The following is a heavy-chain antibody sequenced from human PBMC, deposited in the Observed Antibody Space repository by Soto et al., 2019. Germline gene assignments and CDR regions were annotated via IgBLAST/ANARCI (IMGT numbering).Heavy chain of an antibody. D-gene: IGHD3-10*01. V-gene: IGHV1-46*03. J-gene: IGHJ5*02. CDR1: WYTFTRYY. CDR2: INPSGGST. Sequence: GGSMEVSCKGSWYTFTRYYIHWVGQAPGQGLEWMGIINPSGGSTSYAQKFQGRVTMTRDTSTSTVYMELSSLRSEDTAVYYCARAHQGGPGGWFDPWGQGTLVTVSS. CDR3: ARAHQGGPGGWFDP.